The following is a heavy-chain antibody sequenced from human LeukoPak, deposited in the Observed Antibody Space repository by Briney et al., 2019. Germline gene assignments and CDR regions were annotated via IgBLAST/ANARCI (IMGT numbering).Heavy chain of an antibody. J-gene: IGHJ5*02. V-gene: IGHV3-23*01. Sequence: QPGGSLRLSCAASGLTFSSYAMGWVRQAPGEGLEWASAISGSGGSTYYADSVKGRFTISRDNSKNTLYLQMNNLRAEDTAVYYCAKMLYDSSGYYHEWFDPWGQGTLVTVSS. CDR3: AKMLYDSSGYYHEWFDP. CDR1: GLTFSSYA. D-gene: IGHD3-22*01. CDR2: ISGSGGST.